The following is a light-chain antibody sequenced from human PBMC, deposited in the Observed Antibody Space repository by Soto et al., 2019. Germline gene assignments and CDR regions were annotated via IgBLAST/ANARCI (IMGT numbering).Light chain of an antibody. J-gene: IGKJ1*01. CDR3: QQYINGWT. CDR1: QSISSR. V-gene: IGKV1-5*01. CDR2: DAS. Sequence: DIQMTQSPSTLSASVGDRVTITVRASQSISSRLAWYQQKSGKAPNLLIYDASSLEGGVPSRFSGSASETEFTLTISSLQPDDFATYYCQQYINGWTFGQGTKVDI.